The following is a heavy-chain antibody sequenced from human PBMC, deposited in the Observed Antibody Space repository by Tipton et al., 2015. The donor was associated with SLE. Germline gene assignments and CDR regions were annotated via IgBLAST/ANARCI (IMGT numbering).Heavy chain of an antibody. J-gene: IGHJ4*02. V-gene: IGHV3-48*03. CDR3: AVVYSSGYGLDY. D-gene: IGHD6-19*01. Sequence: SLRLSCAASGFTFSSYEMNWVRQAPGKGLEWVSYISSSGSTIYYADSVKGRFTVSRDNYKDTLYLQMNSLRAEDTAVYYCAVVYSSGYGLDYWGQGTLVTVSS. CDR2: ISSSGSTI. CDR1: GFTFSSYE.